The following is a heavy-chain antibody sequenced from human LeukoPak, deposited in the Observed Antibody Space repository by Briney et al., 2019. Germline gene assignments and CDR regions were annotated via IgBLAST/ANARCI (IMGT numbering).Heavy chain of an antibody. Sequence: PSETLSLTCTVSGASITNSLYYWGWIRQPPGKGLEWIATVYYTGSTYYNPSLKSRVTISIDTSKNQFSLKLSSVTAADTAVYYCARRISGSAGAFDIWGQGTMVTVSS. D-gene: IGHD1-26*01. J-gene: IGHJ3*02. V-gene: IGHV4-39*01. CDR1: GASITNSLYY. CDR3: ARRISGSAGAFDI. CDR2: VYYTGST.